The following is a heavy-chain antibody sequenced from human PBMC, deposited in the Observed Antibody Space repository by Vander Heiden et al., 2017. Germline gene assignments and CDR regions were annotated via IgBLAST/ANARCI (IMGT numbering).Heavy chain of an antibody. J-gene: IGHJ6*02. CDR1: GFTFRDSY. D-gene: IGHD5-18*01. V-gene: IGHV3-11*01. CDR3: ARGAAMVSLYYYYGMDV. CDR2: ISSSGSTI. Sequence: QVQLVASGGGLVKPGGPLRLSCAASGFTFRDSYLRWIRQAPGKGLEWVSYISSSGSTIYYADSVKGRFTISRDNAKNSLYLQMNSLRAEDTAVYYCARGAAMVSLYYYYGMDVWGQGTTVTVSS.